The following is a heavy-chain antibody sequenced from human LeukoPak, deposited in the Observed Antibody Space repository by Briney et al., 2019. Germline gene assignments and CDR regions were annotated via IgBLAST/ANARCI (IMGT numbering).Heavy chain of an antibody. D-gene: IGHD3-3*01. J-gene: IGHJ4*02. V-gene: IGHV4-59*01. CDR2: IYYSGST. Sequence: SETLSLTCTVSGGSISSYYWSWIRQPPGKGPEWIGYIYYSGSTNYNPSLKSRVTISVDTSKNQFSLKLSSVTAADTAVYYCARVDFWSGSSVNYWGQGTLVTVSS. CDR3: ARVDFWSGSSVNY. CDR1: GGSISSYY.